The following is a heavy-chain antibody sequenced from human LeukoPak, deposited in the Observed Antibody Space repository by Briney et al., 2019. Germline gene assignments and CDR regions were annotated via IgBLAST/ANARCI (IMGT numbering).Heavy chain of an antibody. V-gene: IGHV3-30*04. Sequence: GRSLRLSCAASGFTFSSYAMHWVRQAPGKGLEWVAVISYDGSNKYYADSVKGRYTISRDNSKNTLYLQMNSLRAEDTAVYYCARGGGIVGATYYYYCMDVWGQGTTVTVSS. D-gene: IGHD1-26*01. CDR2: ISYDGSNK. CDR3: ARGGGIVGATYYYYCMDV. CDR1: GFTFSSYA. J-gene: IGHJ6*02.